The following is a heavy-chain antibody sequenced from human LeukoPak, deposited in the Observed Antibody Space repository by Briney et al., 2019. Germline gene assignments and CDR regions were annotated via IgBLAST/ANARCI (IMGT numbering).Heavy chain of an antibody. CDR2: IYTSGST. CDR3: ARYLGAAFDI. CDR1: GGSISSYF. Sequence: PSETLSLTCTVSGGSISSYFWSWIREPAGKGLEWIGRIYTSGSTNYSRALKSRVTMSVDTSKNHFCLKLSSVTAADTAVYYCARYLGAAFDIWGEGTMVTVSS. V-gene: IGHV4-4*07. J-gene: IGHJ3*02. D-gene: IGHD3-16*01.